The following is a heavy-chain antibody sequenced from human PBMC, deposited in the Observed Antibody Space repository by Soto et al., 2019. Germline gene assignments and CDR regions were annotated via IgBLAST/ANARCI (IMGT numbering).Heavy chain of an antibody. CDR1: GYTFTGYA. V-gene: IGHV1-3*01. Sequence: ASVKVSCKASGYTFTGYAMHWVRQAPGQRLEWMGWINAGNGNTKYSQKFQGRVTITRDTSASTAYMELSSLRSEDTAVYYCVSEWLSVGYYGMDVWGQGTTVTVSS. CDR2: INAGNGNT. J-gene: IGHJ6*02. D-gene: IGHD3-22*01. CDR3: VSEWLSVGYYGMDV.